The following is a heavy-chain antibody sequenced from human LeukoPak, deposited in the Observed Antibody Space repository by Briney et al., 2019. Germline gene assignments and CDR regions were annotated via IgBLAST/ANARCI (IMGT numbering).Heavy chain of an antibody. D-gene: IGHD3-10*01. J-gene: IGHJ4*02. V-gene: IGHV3-64D*09. Sequence: GGSLRLSCSASGFTFSTFPMHWVRQAPGKGLQYVSAISSNGGSTYYADSVEGRFTISRDNSKNTLYLQMSSLRAEDTAVYYCVKAGGSGTSIYYFDYWGQGTLVTVSS. CDR2: ISSNGGST. CDR1: GFTFSTFP. CDR3: VKAGGSGTSIYYFDY.